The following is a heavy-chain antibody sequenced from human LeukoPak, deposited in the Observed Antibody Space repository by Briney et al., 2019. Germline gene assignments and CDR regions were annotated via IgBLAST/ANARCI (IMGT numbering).Heavy chain of an antibody. CDR1: GFTFSDYW. J-gene: IGHJ3*01. V-gene: IGHV3-74*01. CDR2: INSDGTST. CDR3: ARMMAGYSSRLHAFDV. D-gene: IGHD2-2*01. Sequence: GGSLRLSCAGSGFTFSDYWIHWVRQAPGKGLVWVSRINSDGTSTSYADPVEGRFTVSRDNAKNTVFLQMDTLGAEDTAVYYCARMMAGYSSRLHAFDVWGQGTMVTVSS.